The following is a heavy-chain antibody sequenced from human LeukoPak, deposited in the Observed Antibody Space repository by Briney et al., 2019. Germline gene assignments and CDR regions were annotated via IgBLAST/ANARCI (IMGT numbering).Heavy chain of an antibody. J-gene: IGHJ4*02. CDR3: AKDPTYCSGGSCYSSVFY. CDR2: IRYDGSNK. D-gene: IGHD2-15*01. CDR1: GFTFSSYS. Sequence: GGSLRLSCAASGFTFSSYSMNWVRQAPGKGLEWAAFIRYDGSNKYYADSVKGRFTISRDNSKNTLYLQMNSLRAEDTAVYYCAKDPTYCSGGSCYSSVFYWRPGTLVTVSS. V-gene: IGHV3-30*02.